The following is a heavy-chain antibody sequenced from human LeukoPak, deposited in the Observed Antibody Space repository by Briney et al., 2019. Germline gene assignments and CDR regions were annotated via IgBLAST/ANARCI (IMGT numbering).Heavy chain of an antibody. CDR3: AKAPKYSGSYPFDY. Sequence: GGSLRLSCAASGFTFSSYGMHWVRQAPGKGLEWVAFIRYDGSNKYYADSVKGRFTISRDNSKNTLYLKMNSLRAEDTAVYYCAKAPKYSGSYPFDYWGQGTLVTVSS. V-gene: IGHV3-30*02. CDR1: GFTFSSYG. CDR2: IRYDGSNK. J-gene: IGHJ4*02. D-gene: IGHD1-26*01.